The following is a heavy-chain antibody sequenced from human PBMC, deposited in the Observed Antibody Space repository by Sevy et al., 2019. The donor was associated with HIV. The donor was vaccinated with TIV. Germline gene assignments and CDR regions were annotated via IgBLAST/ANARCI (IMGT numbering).Heavy chain of an antibody. J-gene: IGHJ4*02. CDR3: ARLICTGGICYLDY. CDR1: GSSFTRYW. CDR2: IYPDDPET. D-gene: IGHD2-8*02. Sequence: GGSLRPSCKGSGSSFTRYWIAWVRQMPGKGLEWMGIIYPDDPETRYSPSFQGQVTISADKSISTAYLQWSSLRASDSAMYYCARLICTGGICYLDYWGQGNLVTVSS. V-gene: IGHV5-51*01.